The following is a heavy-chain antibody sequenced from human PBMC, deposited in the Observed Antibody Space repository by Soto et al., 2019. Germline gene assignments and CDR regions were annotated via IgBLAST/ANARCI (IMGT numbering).Heavy chain of an antibody. Sequence: QVQLVESGGGVVQPGRSLRLSCAASGFTFSSYAMHWVRQAPGKGLEWVAVISYDGSNKYYADSVKGRFPISRDNSKNTLYLQMNSLRPEDTAVYYCARATSGWYKDAFDIWGQGTMVTVSS. J-gene: IGHJ3*02. CDR3: ARATSGWYKDAFDI. D-gene: IGHD6-19*01. CDR2: ISYDGSNK. CDR1: GFTFSSYA. V-gene: IGHV3-30-3*01.